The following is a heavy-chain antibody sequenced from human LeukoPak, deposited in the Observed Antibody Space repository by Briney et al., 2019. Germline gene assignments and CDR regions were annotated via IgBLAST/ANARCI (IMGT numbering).Heavy chain of an antibody. CDR3: FSFGRSGSFRYYYMDV. Sequence: PSETLSLTCTASGGSISSGGYYWGWIRQPPGKGLEGIGYIYHSGSTYYNPSLKSRVTISVDRSKNQFSLKLSSVTAADTAVYYCFSFGRSGSFRYYYMDVWGKGTTVTVSS. J-gene: IGHJ6*03. D-gene: IGHD3-3*01. CDR2: IYHSGST. CDR1: GGSISSGGYY. V-gene: IGHV4-30-2*01.